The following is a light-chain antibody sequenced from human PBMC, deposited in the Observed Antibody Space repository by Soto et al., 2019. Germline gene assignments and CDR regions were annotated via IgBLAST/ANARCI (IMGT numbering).Light chain of an antibody. J-gene: IGKJ1*01. V-gene: IGKV3-15*01. Sequence: EIVMTQSPDTLSVSPGERATLSCRASQSVSGNLAWYQQKPGQAPRLLIYGASTRATGIPARFSGSGSGTDFTLTISSLEPEDFAVYYCQQRSNWPRTFGQGTKVDIK. CDR3: QQRSNWPRT. CDR1: QSVSGN. CDR2: GAS.